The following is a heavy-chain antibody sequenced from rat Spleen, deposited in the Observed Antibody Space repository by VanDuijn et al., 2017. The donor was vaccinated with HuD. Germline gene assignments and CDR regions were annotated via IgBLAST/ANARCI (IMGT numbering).Heavy chain of an antibody. V-gene: IGHV5S13*01. Sequence: EVQLVESGGGLVQPGRSLKLSCAASGFTFSDYNMAWVRQAPKKGLEWIASIYSGGGYTYYPDSVKGRFTISRDNAKNSQYLQMDSLRSEDTATYYCAKSRFYYYDGGYYCFNYWGQGVMVTVSS. CDR1: GFTFSDYN. CDR2: IYSGGGYT. CDR3: AKSRFYYYDGGYYCFNY. J-gene: IGHJ2*01. D-gene: IGHD1-12*02.